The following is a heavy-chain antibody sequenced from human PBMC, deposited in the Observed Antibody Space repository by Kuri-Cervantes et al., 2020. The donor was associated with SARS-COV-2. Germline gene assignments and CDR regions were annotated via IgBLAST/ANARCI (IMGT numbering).Heavy chain of an antibody. CDR1: GFTFSDYY. CDR3: ASPPPAAGHNWFDP. J-gene: IGHJ5*02. CDR2: ISSSSSYT. D-gene: IGHD6-13*01. Sequence: LSLTCAASGFTFSDYYMSWIRQAPGKGLEWVSYISSSSSYTNYADSVKGRFTISRDNAKNSLYLQMNSLRAEDTAVYYCASPPPAAGHNWFDPWGQGTLVTVSS. V-gene: IGHV3-11*06.